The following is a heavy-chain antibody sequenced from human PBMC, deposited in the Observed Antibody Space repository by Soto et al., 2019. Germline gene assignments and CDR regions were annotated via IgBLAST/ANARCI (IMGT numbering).Heavy chain of an antibody. J-gene: IGHJ6*02. Sequence: QVQLVQSGAEVKNPGASVKVSCKASGYSFTRYGIGWARQAPGQGLEWMGWINAYNGNTNYAQNLQGSLTLTTDTSTTTAYMERRSLRSNDTAIYYCAMVDVYVTPSPQDVWGQGTTVTVSS. CDR2: INAYNGNT. V-gene: IGHV1-18*01. CDR1: GYSFTRYG. CDR3: AMVDVYVTPSPQDV. D-gene: IGHD3-16*01.